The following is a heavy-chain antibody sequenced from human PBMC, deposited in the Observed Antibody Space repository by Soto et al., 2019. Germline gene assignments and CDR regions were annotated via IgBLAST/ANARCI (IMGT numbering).Heavy chain of an antibody. CDR3: ASSYLGLWFGELWDYYYYGMDV. V-gene: IGHV3-21*01. CDR2: ISSSSSYI. Sequence: GGSLRLSCAASGFTFSSYSMNWVRQAPGKGLEWVSSISSSSSYIYYADSVKGRFTISRDNAKNSLYLQMNSLRAEDTAVYYCASSYLGLWFGELWDYYYYGMDVWGQGTTVTVSS. D-gene: IGHD3-10*01. CDR1: GFTFSSYS. J-gene: IGHJ6*02.